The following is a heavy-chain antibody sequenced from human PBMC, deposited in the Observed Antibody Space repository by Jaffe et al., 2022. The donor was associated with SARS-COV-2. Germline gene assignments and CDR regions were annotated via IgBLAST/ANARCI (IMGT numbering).Heavy chain of an antibody. D-gene: IGHD2-2*01. CDR3: ARDSVVVVPAGAWGDYVSSGGGMDV. V-gene: IGHV3-21*01. J-gene: IGHJ6*02. Sequence: EVQLVESGGGLVKPGGSLRLSCAASGFTFSSYSMNWVRQAPGKGLEWVSSISSSSSYIYYADSVKGRFTISRDNAKNSLYLQMNSLRAEDTAVYYCARDSVVVVPAGAWGDYVSSGGGMDVWGQGTTVTVSS. CDR2: ISSSSSYI. CDR1: GFTFSSYS.